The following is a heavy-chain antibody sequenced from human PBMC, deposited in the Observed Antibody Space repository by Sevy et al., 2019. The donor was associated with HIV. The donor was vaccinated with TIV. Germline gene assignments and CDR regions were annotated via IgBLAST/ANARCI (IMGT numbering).Heavy chain of an antibody. Sequence: GGSLRLSCAASGFTFSSYSMNWVRQAPGKGLEWVSSISSSSSYIYYADSVKGRFTISRDNAKNSLYLQMKSLRAEDTAVYYCASWGRSRWYWGQGTLVTVSS. CDR3: ASWGRSRWY. CDR2: ISSSSSYI. J-gene: IGHJ4*02. V-gene: IGHV3-21*01. D-gene: IGHD3-16*01. CDR1: GFTFSSYS.